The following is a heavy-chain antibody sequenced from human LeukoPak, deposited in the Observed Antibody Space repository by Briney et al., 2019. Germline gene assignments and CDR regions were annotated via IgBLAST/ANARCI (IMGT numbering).Heavy chain of an antibody. CDR3: AREHYFYYMDG. J-gene: IGHJ6*03. V-gene: IGHV3-7*01. Sequence: GGSLRLTCAASAFTFSSQWMRWVRQAPEQGLEWVANVKQGGTQKYYVDSVKGRFTISRDNAENSLYLQMNSLRAEDTAVYYCAREHYFYYMDGWGKGTTVTVSS. CDR2: VKQGGTQK. CDR1: AFTFSSQW.